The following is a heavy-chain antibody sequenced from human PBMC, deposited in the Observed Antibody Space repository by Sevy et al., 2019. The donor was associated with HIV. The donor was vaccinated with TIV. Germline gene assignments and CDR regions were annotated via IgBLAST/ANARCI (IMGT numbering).Heavy chain of an antibody. CDR2: ISGRRSYI. CDR3: AGDGGCSSTSCLLYFDS. Sequence: GGSLRLSCAASGFTFGDYCMTWVRQAPGKGLEWVSSISGRRSYIYYADSVRGRFNISRDNAKNSLYLQMNSLRADDTAVYFCAGDGGCSSTSCLLYFDSWGQGALVTVSS. D-gene: IGHD2-2*01. V-gene: IGHV3-21*06. CDR1: GFTFGDYC. J-gene: IGHJ4*02.